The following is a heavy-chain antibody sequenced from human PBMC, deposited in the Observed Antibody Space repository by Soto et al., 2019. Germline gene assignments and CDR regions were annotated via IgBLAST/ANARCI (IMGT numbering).Heavy chain of an antibody. CDR1: GFTFSSYA. J-gene: IGHJ4*02. Sequence: PGGSLRLSCAASGFTFSSYAMSWVRQAPGKGLEWVSAISGSGGSTYYADSVKGRFTIPRDNSKNTLYLQMNSLRAEDTAVYYCAKEVRDILTGYYPAPDYWGQGTLVTVSS. D-gene: IGHD3-9*01. CDR3: AKEVRDILTGYYPAPDY. CDR2: ISGSGGST. V-gene: IGHV3-23*01.